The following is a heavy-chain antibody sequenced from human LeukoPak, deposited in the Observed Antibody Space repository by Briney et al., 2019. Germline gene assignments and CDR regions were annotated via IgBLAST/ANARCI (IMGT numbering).Heavy chain of an antibody. CDR2: ISSSSSYI. CDR3: ARDDYGDYAGFDY. D-gene: IGHD4-17*01. Sequence: GGSLRLSCAASGFAFSSYSMTWVRQAPGKRLEWVSSISSSSSYIYYADSVKGRFTISRDNAKNSLYLQMNSLRAEDTAVYYCARDDYGDYAGFDYWGQGTLVTVSS. V-gene: IGHV3-21*01. J-gene: IGHJ4*02. CDR1: GFAFSSYS.